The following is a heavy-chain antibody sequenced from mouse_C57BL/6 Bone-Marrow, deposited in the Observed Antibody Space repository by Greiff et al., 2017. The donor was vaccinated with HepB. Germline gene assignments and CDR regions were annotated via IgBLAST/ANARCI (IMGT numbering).Heavy chain of an antibody. CDR1: GYTFTSYW. Sequence: QVQLQQPGAELVKPGASVKMSCKASGYTFTSYWITWVKQRPGQGLEWIGDIYPGSGSTNYNEKFKSKATLTVGTSSSTAYMQLSSLTSEDSAVYYCARWGDYGWYFDVWGTGTTVTVSS. CDR2: IYPGSGST. CDR3: ARWGDYGWYFDV. D-gene: IGHD2-4*01. V-gene: IGHV1-55*01. J-gene: IGHJ1*03.